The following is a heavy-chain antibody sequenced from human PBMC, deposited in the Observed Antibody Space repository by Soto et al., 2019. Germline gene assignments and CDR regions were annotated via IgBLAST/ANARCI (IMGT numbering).Heavy chain of an antibody. D-gene: IGHD6-13*01. J-gene: IGHJ4*02. CDR2: ISYDGSNK. CDR3: ARDSSIAAAGRGVVY. CDR1: GFTFSSYA. Sequence: QVQLVESGGGVVQPGRSLRLSCAASGFTFSSYAMHWVRQAPGKGLEWVAVISYDGSNKYYADSVKGRFTISRDNSKNTLYLQMNSLRAEDTAVYYCARDSSIAAAGRGVVYWGQGTLVTVSS. V-gene: IGHV3-30-3*01.